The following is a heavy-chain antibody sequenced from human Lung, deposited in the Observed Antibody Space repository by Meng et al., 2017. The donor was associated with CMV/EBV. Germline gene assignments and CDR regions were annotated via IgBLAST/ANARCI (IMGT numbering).Heavy chain of an antibody. CDR3: ARADKVRFDY. Sequence: QGRRQESGPGLVKPLGTLSLTCAVSGGSRGSTNWWSWVRQPPGKGLEWIGEIYHSGSTNYNPSLKSRVSISVDKSKNQFSLKLSSVTAADTAVYYCARADKVRFDYWGQGTLVTVSS. V-gene: IGHV4-4*03. J-gene: IGHJ4*02. CDR1: GGSRGSTNW. CDR2: IYHSGST.